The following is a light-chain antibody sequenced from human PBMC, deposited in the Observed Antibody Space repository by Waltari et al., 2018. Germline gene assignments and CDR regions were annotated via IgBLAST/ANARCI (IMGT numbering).Light chain of an antibody. Sequence: DVVMTQSPLSLPVTLGQAASISCKSSQSLVPIAGTPPLTWFQQRPSQSPRRLIYRVSNRDSVVPDRFSGSGSGTDFTLKITRAEAEDVGVYYCMQGTHWPYTFGPGTKLDIK. J-gene: IGKJ2*01. CDR3: MQGTHWPYT. CDR1: QSLVPIAGTPP. V-gene: IGKV2-30*02. CDR2: RVS.